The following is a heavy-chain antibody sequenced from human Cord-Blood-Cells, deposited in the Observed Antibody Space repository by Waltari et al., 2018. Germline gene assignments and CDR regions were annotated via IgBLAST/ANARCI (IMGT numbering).Heavy chain of an antibody. V-gene: IGHV1-8*03. Sequence: QVQLVQSGAEVKTPGASVKFSCKASAYTFTSYDLNWVRQATGQGLEWMGWMNPNSGNTGYAQKFQGRVTITRNTSISTAYMELSSLRSEDTAVYYCARSHSSSSDAFDIWGQGTMVTVSS. CDR2: MNPNSGNT. D-gene: IGHD6-6*01. J-gene: IGHJ3*02. CDR1: AYTFTSYD. CDR3: ARSHSSSSDAFDI.